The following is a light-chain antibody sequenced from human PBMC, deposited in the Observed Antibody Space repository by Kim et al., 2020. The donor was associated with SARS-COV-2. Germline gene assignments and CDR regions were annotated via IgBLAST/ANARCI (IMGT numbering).Light chain of an antibody. Sequence: GQSITISCSGTSSDSGDYNYVSWYQQHPGKAPKVMVYDVSKRPSGVSNRFSGSKSGNTASLTISGLQAEDEADYYCSSYTGSSTYVFGTGTKVTVL. J-gene: IGLJ1*01. CDR3: SSYTGSSTYV. V-gene: IGLV2-14*03. CDR2: DVS. CDR1: SSDSGDYNY.